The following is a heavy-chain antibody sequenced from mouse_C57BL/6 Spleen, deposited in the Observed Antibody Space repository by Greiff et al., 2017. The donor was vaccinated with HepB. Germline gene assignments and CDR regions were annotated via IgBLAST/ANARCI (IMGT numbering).Heavy chain of an antibody. J-gene: IGHJ1*03. D-gene: IGHD1-1*01. Sequence: LQQSGASVKISCKASGYAFSSYWMNWVKQRPGKGLEWIGQIYPGDGDTNYNGKFKGKATLTADKSSSTAYMQLSSLTSEDSAVYFCARSIYYGSSNWYFDVWGTGTTVTVSS. V-gene: IGHV1-80*01. CDR1: GYAFSSYW. CDR2: IYPGDGDT. CDR3: ARSIYYGSSNWYFDV.